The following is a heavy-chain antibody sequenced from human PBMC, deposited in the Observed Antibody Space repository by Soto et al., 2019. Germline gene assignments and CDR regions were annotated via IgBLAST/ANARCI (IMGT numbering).Heavy chain of an antibody. D-gene: IGHD6-13*01. CDR2: IIPILGIA. CDR3: VQAGAGNFDY. CDR1: GGTFSSYT. V-gene: IGHV1-69*02. Sequence: QVQLVQSGAEVKKPGSSVKVSCKASGGTFSSYTISWVRQAPGQGLEWMGRIIPILGIANYAQKFQGRVTITADNSTSTAYMELSSMRSEDTAVYYCVQAGAGNFDYWGQGTLVTVSS. J-gene: IGHJ4*02.